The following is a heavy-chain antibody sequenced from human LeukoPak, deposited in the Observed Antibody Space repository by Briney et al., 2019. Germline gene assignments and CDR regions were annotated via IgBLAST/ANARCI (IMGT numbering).Heavy chain of an antibody. CDR1: GFTFSSYS. D-gene: IGHD6-19*01. CDR3: AKEPPNSSGWFDY. V-gene: IGHV3-21*04. Sequence: GGSLRLSCAASGFTFSSYSTNWVRQAPGKGLEWVSSISSSSSYIYYADSVKGRFTISRDNAKNSLYLQMNSLRAEDTALYYCAKEPPNSSGWFDYWGQGTLVTVSS. CDR2: ISSSSSYI. J-gene: IGHJ5*01.